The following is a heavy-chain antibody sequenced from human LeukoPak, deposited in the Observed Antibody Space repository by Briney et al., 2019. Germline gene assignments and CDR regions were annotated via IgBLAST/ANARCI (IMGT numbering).Heavy chain of an antibody. J-gene: IGHJ4*02. CDR2: IISSSSRI. Sequence: GGSLRLSCAASGFTFSSYTMMWVRQAPGKGLEYVSSIISSSSRIFYADSVRGRFTIPRDNAKNSLYLQMNSLRAEDTAVYYCARVPVGYQGYSSAWYTDYWGQGTLVSVSS. CDR1: GFTFSSYT. D-gene: IGHD6-19*01. CDR3: ARVPVGYQGYSSAWYTDY. V-gene: IGHV3-21*01.